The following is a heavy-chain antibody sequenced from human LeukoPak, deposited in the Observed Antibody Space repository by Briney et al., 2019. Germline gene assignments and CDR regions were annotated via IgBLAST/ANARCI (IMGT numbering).Heavy chain of an antibody. Sequence: GGSLRLSCAASGFTFSSYGMHWVRQAPGKGLEWVAFIRYDGSNKYYADSVKGRFTISRDNSKNTLYLQMNSLRAEDTAVYYCAKDYWGYSGYGTFDYWGQGTLVTVSS. CDR1: GFTFSSYG. CDR3: AKDYWGYSGYGTFDY. V-gene: IGHV3-30*02. CDR2: IRYDGSNK. D-gene: IGHD5-12*01. J-gene: IGHJ4*02.